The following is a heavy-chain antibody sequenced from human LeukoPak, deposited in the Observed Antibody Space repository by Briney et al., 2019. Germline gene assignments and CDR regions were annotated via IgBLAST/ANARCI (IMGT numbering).Heavy chain of an antibody. J-gene: IGHJ4*02. V-gene: IGHV3-48*03. CDR3: ARVRGRSTWYGGGLDC. CDR1: GFTFSSYE. CDR2: ISGSGSSI. D-gene: IGHD2-15*01. Sequence: GGSLRLSCAASGFTFSSYEMNWVRQAPGKGLEWVSYISGSGSSIYYADSVKGRFTISRDNAKNSLDLQMNSLRAEDTAIYYCARVRGRSTWYGGGLDCWGQGTLVTVSS.